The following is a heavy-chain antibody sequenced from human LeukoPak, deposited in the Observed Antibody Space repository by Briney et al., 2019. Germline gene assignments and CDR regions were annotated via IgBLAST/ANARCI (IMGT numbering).Heavy chain of an antibody. Sequence: ASVKVSCKASGYTFTSYAISWVRQAPGQGLEWMGWISAYNGNTNYAQKFQGRVTMTTGTSTSTAYMELRSLRSDDTAVYYCARSPRITMIVVVITDDDAFDIWGQGTMVIVSS. CDR3: ARSPRITMIVVVITDDDAFDI. D-gene: IGHD3-22*01. V-gene: IGHV1-18*01. CDR2: ISAYNGNT. CDR1: GYTFTSYA. J-gene: IGHJ3*02.